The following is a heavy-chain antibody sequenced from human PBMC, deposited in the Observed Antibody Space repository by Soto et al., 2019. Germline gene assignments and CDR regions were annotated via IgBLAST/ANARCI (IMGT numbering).Heavy chain of an antibody. CDR1: GFTFSSYG. V-gene: IGHV3-33*01. CDR2: IWYDGSNK. Sequence: GGSLRLSCAASGFTFSSYGMHWVRQAPGKGLEWVAVIWYDGSNKYYTDSVKGRFTISRDNSKNTLYLQMNSLRAEDTAVYYCARDLVSGARNLFDYWGQGTLVTVSS. D-gene: IGHD2-8*02. CDR3: ARDLVSGARNLFDY. J-gene: IGHJ4*02.